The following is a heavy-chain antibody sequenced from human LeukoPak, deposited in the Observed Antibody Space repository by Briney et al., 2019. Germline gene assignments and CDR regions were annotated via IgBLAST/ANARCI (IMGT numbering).Heavy chain of an antibody. CDR1: GGSFSGYY. CDR2: INHSGST. CDR3: AREIAVAGCDY. Sequence: SETLSLTCAVYGGSFSGYYWSWIRQPPGKGLEWIGEINHSGSTNYNPSLKSRVTISVDTSKNQFSLKLSSVTAADTAVYYCAREIAVAGCDYWGQGTLVTGSS. J-gene: IGHJ4*02. V-gene: IGHV4-34*01. D-gene: IGHD6-19*01.